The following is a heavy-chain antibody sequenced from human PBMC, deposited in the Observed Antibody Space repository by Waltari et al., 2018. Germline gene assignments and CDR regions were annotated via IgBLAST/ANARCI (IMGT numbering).Heavy chain of an antibody. CDR2: IYISGNR. CDR1: GGSITSYY. J-gene: IGHJ4*02. CDR3: ARDSSGWHDIDY. Sequence: QVHLQESGPGLVKPSETLSLTCTVSGGSITSYYWTWIRQPAGKGLEWIGRIYISGNRNYNPYLKSRVTMSMDRSKNQFSLNLSSVTAADTAMYYCARDSSGWHDIDYWGQGTLVTVSS. V-gene: IGHV4-4*07. D-gene: IGHD6-19*01.